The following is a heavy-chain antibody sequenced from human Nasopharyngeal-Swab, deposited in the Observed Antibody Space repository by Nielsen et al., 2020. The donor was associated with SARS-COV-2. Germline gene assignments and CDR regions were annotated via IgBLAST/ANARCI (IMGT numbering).Heavy chain of an antibody. Sequence: GGSLRLSCEASGFTFSTYWMSWVRKAPGKGLEGAANIRQDEGEKYYVDSVKGRFTISRDNAKNSLFLQMNSLRVADTAVYYCARLLDVGGTPLDYWGQGTLVSVSS. CDR2: IRQDEGEK. V-gene: IGHV3-7*01. CDR3: ARLLDVGGTPLDY. J-gene: IGHJ4*02. D-gene: IGHD2-21*01. CDR1: GFTFSTYW.